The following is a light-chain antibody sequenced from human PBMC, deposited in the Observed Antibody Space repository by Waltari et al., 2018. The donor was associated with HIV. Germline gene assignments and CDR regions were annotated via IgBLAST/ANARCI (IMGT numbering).Light chain of an antibody. J-gene: IGLJ2*01. V-gene: IGLV1-47*01. CDR3: AAWDDSLSGPV. Sequence: QSVLIQPPSPSGTPGQSVTISCSGSNSNIGRNYVYWYQQLPGTAPKLLIYRNDQRPSWVPDRFSGSKSGTSASLAISGLRSEDEADYYCAAWDDSLSGPVFGGGTKVTVL. CDR2: RND. CDR1: NSNIGRNY.